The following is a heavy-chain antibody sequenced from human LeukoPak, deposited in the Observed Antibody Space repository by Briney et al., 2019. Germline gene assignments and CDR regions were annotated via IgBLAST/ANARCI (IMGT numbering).Heavy chain of an antibody. V-gene: IGHV4-39*01. Sequence: SETLSLTCTVSGGSIRSSSYDWGWIRQPPGKGLEWIGSIYYSGSTYYNPSLKSRVTISVDTSKNQFSLKLSSVTAADTAVYYCARRSVTTCFDYWGQGTLVTVSS. CDR2: IYYSGST. CDR3: ARRSVTTCFDY. J-gene: IGHJ4*02. D-gene: IGHD4-17*01. CDR1: GGSIRSSSYD.